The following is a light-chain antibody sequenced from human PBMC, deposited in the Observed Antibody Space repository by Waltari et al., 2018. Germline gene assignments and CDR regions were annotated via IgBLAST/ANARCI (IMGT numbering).Light chain of an antibody. J-gene: IGKJ1*01. V-gene: IGKV2-28*01. Sequence: DSAGTQSPLSLPVTPGEQASIPCSSSQSLLHSNGYNYLDWYLQKPGQSPQLLIYLGSNRASGVPDRFSGSGSGTDFTLKISRVEAEDVGVYYCMQSLRALWTFGQGTKVEIK. CDR2: LGS. CDR1: QSLLHSNGYNY. CDR3: MQSLRALWT.